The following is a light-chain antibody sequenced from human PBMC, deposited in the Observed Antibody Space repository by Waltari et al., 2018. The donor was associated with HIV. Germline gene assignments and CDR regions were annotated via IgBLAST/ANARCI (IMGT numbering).Light chain of an antibody. Sequence: QSALTQPGSVSGSPGQTITISCTGTSGDINGYDSVSWYQQQPGKAPKLIIYEVNNRPSGVSNRFSGFKSGNTASLIVSGLRAEDEADYYCSSYTTNTTYEQFGGGTKLTVL. CDR1: SGDINGYDS. CDR3: SSYTTNTTYEQ. J-gene: IGLJ2*01. CDR2: EVN. V-gene: IGLV2-14*01.